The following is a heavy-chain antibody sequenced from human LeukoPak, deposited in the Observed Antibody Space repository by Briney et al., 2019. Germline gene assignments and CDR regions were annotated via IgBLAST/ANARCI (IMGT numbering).Heavy chain of an antibody. J-gene: IGHJ4*02. V-gene: IGHV5-51*01. CDR3: ARRGSGWYVDY. Sequence: GESLKISCKGSGYTFTSYWIGWVRQMPGKGLEWMGIIYRGDSDTRYSPSFQGQVSISVDKSISTAYLQWSSLKASDTAMYYCARRGSGWYVDYWGQGTLVTVSS. CDR1: GYTFTSYW. D-gene: IGHD6-19*01. CDR2: IYRGDSDT.